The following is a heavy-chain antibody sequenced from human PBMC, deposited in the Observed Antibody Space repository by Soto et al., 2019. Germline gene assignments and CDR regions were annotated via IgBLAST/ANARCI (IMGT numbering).Heavy chain of an antibody. CDR1: GFTFSNYW. V-gene: IGHV3-7*01. Sequence: GGSLRLSCAASGFTFSNYWVNWVRQAPGKGLEWVANIKEDGSETYYVDSVKGRFTISRDNAKNSLYLQMNSLRAEDTAIYYCAKNPGPRITMVRGATTYYDYYMDVWGKGTTVTVSS. CDR3: AKNPGPRITMVRGATTYYDYYMDV. D-gene: IGHD3-10*01. J-gene: IGHJ6*03. CDR2: IKEDGSET.